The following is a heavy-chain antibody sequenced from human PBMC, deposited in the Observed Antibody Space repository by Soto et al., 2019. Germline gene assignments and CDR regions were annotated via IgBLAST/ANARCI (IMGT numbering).Heavy chain of an antibody. CDR1: GFSLSNARMG. Sequence: ASGPTLVNPTETLTLTCTVSGFSLSNARMGVSWIRQPPGKALEWLAHIFSNDEKSYSTSLKSRLTISKDTSKSQVVLTMTNMDPVDTATYYCTRGAAARSTDNWFDPWGQGTLVTVSS. D-gene: IGHD6-13*01. J-gene: IGHJ5*02. V-gene: IGHV2-26*01. CDR2: IFSNDEK. CDR3: TRGAAARSTDNWFDP.